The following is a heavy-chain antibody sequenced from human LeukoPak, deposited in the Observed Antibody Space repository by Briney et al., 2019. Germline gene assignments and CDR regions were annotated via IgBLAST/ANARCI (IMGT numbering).Heavy chain of an antibody. CDR3: ARASKRVFGVVINPDFDY. CDR2: INPSGGST. J-gene: IGHJ4*02. Sequence: ASVKVSCKASGYTFTSYYMHWVRQAPGQGLERMGIINPSGGSTSYAQKFQGRVTMTRDTSTSTVYMELSSLRSEDTAVYYCARASKRVFGVVINPDFDYWGQGTLVTVSS. CDR1: GYTFTSYY. D-gene: IGHD3-3*01. V-gene: IGHV1-46*01.